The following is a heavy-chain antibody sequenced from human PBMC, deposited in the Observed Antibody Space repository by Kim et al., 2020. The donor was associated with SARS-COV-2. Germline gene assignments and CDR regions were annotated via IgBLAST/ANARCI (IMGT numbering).Heavy chain of an antibody. Sequence: PSLKRRVTISVDTSKNQFSLKLSSVTAADTAVYYCARDGQHYYDSSGLDYWGQGTLVTVSS. V-gene: IGHV4-39*07. D-gene: IGHD3-22*01. CDR3: ARDGQHYYDSSGLDY. J-gene: IGHJ4*02.